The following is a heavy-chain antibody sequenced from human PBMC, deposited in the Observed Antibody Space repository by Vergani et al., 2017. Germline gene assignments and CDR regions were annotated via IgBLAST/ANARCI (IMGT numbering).Heavy chain of an antibody. CDR2: IGKDGINT. Sequence: QVQLVESAGGVVQPGASLRLSCAASGFTFSHFGMHWIRQAPGKGLEWLAYIGKDGINTRYSYAVKGRFTVSRDNSKDILYLQMDSLRSEDTALYYCAKYLRDSTDGLPDSWGPGTLVIVSS. J-gene: IGHJ4*02. CDR3: AKYLRDSTDGLPDS. V-gene: IGHV3-30*02. D-gene: IGHD2-21*02. CDR1: GFTFSHFG.